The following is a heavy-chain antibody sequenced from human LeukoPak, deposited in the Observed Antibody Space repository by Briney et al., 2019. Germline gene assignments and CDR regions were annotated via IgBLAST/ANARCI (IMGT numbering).Heavy chain of an antibody. V-gene: IGHV3-23*01. CDR1: GFTFSSYG. CDR3: AKMEVRGNPDY. D-gene: IGHD3-10*01. CDR2: SSGSGGST. Sequence: GGSLRLSCAASGFTFSSYGMSWVRQAPGKRLEWVSASSGSGGSTYYADSVKGRFTISRDNSKNTLYLQMNSLRAEDTAVYYCAKMEVRGNPDYWGQGTLVTVSS. J-gene: IGHJ4*02.